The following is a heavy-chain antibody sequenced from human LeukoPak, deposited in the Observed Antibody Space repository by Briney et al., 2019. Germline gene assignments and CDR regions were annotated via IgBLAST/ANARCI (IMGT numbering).Heavy chain of an antibody. V-gene: IGHV3-7*01. D-gene: IGHD3-22*01. CDR1: GFTFSSYW. CDR3: ARRYYDNFDY. CDR2: IREDGSDK. J-gene: IGHJ4*02. Sequence: PGGSLRLSCAASGFTFSSYWMSWVRQAPGKGLEWVANIREDGSDKYYVDSVKGRFTISRDNAKNSLYLQMNSLRPEDTAVYYCARRYYDNFDYWGQGTLVTVSS.